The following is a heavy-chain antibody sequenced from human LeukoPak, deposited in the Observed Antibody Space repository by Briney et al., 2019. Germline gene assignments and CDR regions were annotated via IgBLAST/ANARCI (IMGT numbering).Heavy chain of an antibody. Sequence: GGSLRLSCAASGFTFSIYSMNWVRQAPGEGLEWLSYIRADSNTIYYADSVKGRFTISRDNAKTSLYLQMNTLRDEDTAVYYCARDRAAPTWFFDLWGRGTLVLVSS. D-gene: IGHD2-15*01. CDR2: IRADSNTI. J-gene: IGHJ2*01. CDR3: ARDRAAPTWFFDL. V-gene: IGHV3-48*02. CDR1: GFTFSIYS.